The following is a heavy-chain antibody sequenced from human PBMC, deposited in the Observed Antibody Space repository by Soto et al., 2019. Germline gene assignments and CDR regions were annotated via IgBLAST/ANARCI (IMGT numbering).Heavy chain of an antibody. CDR1: GYTFTSYY. V-gene: IGHV1-46*01. CDR2: INPSGGST. J-gene: IGHJ3*02. D-gene: IGHD4-4*01. CDR3: AKGMTTVTSDDFEI. Sequence: QVQLVQSGAEVKKPGASVKVSCKASGYTFTSYYMHWVLRAPGQGLEWMGIINPSGGSTSYAQKFQGRVTMTRDSSTSTVYMELSSLRSEDTAVYYCAKGMTTVTSDDFEIWGQGTMVTVSS.